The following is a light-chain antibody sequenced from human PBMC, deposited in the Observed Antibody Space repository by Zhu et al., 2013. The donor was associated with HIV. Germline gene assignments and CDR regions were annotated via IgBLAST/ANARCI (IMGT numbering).Light chain of an antibody. V-gene: IGKV3D-15*01. CDR3: QQYNNWWT. Sequence: EIVMTQSPATLSVSPGDTATLSCRASQSVTNNLAWYQQKVGQAPRLLIYDASNRATGIPARFSGSGSGTEFSLTISSLQSEDFAVYYCQQYNNWWTFGQGTKVEIK. CDR2: DAS. CDR1: QSVTNN. J-gene: IGKJ1*01.